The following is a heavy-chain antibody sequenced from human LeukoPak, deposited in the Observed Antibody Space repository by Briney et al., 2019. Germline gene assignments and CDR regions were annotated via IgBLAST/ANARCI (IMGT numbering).Heavy chain of an antibody. J-gene: IGHJ4*02. Sequence: SETLSLTCTVSGGSISSYYWSWIRQPAGKGLEWIGRIYTSGSTNYNPSLKSRATMSVDTSKNQFSLKLSSVTAADTAVYYCAARADYGDYVLDYWGPGTLVTVSS. CDR2: IYTSGST. D-gene: IGHD4-17*01. CDR3: AARADYGDYVLDY. CDR1: GGSISSYY. V-gene: IGHV4-4*07.